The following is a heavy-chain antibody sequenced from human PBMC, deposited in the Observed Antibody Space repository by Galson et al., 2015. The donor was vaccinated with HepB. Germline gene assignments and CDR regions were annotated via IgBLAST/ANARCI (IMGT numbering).Heavy chain of an antibody. CDR2: ISSSSSTI. CDR1: GFTFSSYS. D-gene: IGHD5-18*01. V-gene: IGHV3-48*01. Sequence: SLRLSCAASGFTFSSYSMNWVRQAPGKGLEWVSYISSSSSTIYYADSVKGRFTISRDNAKNSLYLQMNSLRAEDTAVYYCARDGEDTALWADYFDYWGQGTLVTVSS. CDR3: ARDGEDTALWADYFDY. J-gene: IGHJ4*02.